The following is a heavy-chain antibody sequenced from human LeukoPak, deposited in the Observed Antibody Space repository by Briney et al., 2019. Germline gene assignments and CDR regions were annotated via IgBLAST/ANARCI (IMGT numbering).Heavy chain of an antibody. CDR2: INTDGSTT. CDR3: VRSWGEDY. J-gene: IGHJ4*02. D-gene: IGHD3-16*01. V-gene: IGHV3-74*01. Sequence: GGSLRLSCAASGFTFSSSRMLWVRQTPGKGLVWVSNINTDGSTTNYADSVKGRFTISRDNAKNTLFLQMNSLRAEDAAIYYCVRSWGEDYWGQGTLVTVSS. CDR1: GFTFSSSR.